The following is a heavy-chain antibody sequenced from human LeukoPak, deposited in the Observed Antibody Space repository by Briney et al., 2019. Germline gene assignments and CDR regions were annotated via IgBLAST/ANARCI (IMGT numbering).Heavy chain of an antibody. CDR2: INPNSGGT. CDR3: ARDFGSGWYGGGYFDY. V-gene: IGHV1-2*02. Sequence: GASVKVSCKASGYTFTGYYMHWVRQAPGQGLEWMGWINPNSGGTNYAQKFQGRVTMTRDTSISTAYMELRRLRSDDTAVYYCARDFGSGWYGGGYFDYWGQGTLVTVSS. CDR1: GYTFTGYY. J-gene: IGHJ4*02. D-gene: IGHD6-19*01.